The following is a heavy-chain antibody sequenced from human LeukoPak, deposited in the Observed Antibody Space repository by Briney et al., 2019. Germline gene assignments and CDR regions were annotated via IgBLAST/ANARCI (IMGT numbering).Heavy chain of an antibody. J-gene: IGHJ4*02. CDR3: AKDRTRYYDSSGSLGY. Sequence: GGSLRLSCAASGFTFSSYAMSWVRQAPGKGLEWVSAISGSGGSTYYADSVKGRFTISRDNSKNTLYLQMNSLRAEDTAVYYCAKDRTRYYDSSGSLGYWGQGTLVTVSS. V-gene: IGHV3-23*01. CDR2: ISGSGGST. D-gene: IGHD3-22*01. CDR1: GFTFSSYA.